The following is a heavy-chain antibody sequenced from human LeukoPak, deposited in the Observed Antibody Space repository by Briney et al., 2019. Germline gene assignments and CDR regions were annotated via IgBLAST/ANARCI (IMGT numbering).Heavy chain of an antibody. CDR1: GITLSTYG. CDR2: ISVSGGST. CDR3: AKRGVVIRVILVGFHKEAYYFDS. V-gene: IGHV3-23*01. D-gene: IGHD3-22*01. Sequence: GRSLRLSCVVSGITLSTYGMRSVRQAPGKWLDCVAGISVSGGSTNYADSVKGRFTICRDKPKNPLYLKKNSLRAEDTAVYFCAKRGVVIRVILVGFHKEAYYFDSWGQGALVTVCS. J-gene: IGHJ4*02.